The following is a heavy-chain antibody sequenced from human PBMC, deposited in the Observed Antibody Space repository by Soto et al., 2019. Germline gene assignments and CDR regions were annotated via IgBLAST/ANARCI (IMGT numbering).Heavy chain of an antibody. J-gene: IGHJ4*02. V-gene: IGHV4-31*02. Sequence: SETLSRTWTVSGGSLSRGAYYWIWIRQQPGEGLEWIGYMYYSGSTFYNPSLRSRVSISVDTSKNQIYLKLSSVTAADTAVYYCASTYSGYLDYWGQGTLVTVSS. CDR1: GGSLSRGAYY. CDR2: MYYSGST. D-gene: IGHD3-22*01. CDR3: ASTYSGYLDY.